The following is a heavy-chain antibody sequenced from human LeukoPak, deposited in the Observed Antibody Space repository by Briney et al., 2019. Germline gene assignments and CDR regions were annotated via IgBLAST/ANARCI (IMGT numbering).Heavy chain of an antibody. Sequence: GGSLRLSCAASGFTFSNYWMTWVRQAPGKGLEWVANIRQDGGEDYYADSVKGRFTISRDNAKNSLYLQMNSLRAEDTAVYYCARWDFWSGSIDYWGQGTLVTVSS. J-gene: IGHJ4*02. CDR1: GFTFSNYW. V-gene: IGHV3-7*01. CDR2: IRQDGGED. CDR3: ARWDFWSGSIDY. D-gene: IGHD3-3*01.